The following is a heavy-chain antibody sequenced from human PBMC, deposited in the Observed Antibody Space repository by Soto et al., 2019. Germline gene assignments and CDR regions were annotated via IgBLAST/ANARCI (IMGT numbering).Heavy chain of an antibody. J-gene: IGHJ4*02. V-gene: IGHV3-23*01. D-gene: IGHD2-15*01. CDR2: ISGSGGST. Sequence: GGSLRLSCAASGFTFSSYAMSWVRQAPGKGLEWVSAISGSGGSTYYADSVKGRFTISRDNSKNTLYLQMNSLRAEDTAVYYCAKRGPSSILVVAARWNDIDYWGQGTLVTVSS. CDR1: GFTFSSYA. CDR3: AKRGPSSILVVAARWNDIDY.